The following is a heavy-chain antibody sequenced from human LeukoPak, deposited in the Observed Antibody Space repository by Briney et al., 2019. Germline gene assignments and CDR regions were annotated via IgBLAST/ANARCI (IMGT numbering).Heavy chain of an antibody. J-gene: IGHJ4*02. D-gene: IGHD3-22*01. Sequence: PSETLSLTCTVSGGSISSSSYYWGWIRQPPGKGLEWIGSFYYSESTYYNPSLKSRVTISVDTSKNQFSLKLRSVTAADTAMYYCARAAVLYYEGSGYSTRFDYWGQGTLVTVSS. CDR3: ARAAVLYYEGSGYSTRFDY. CDR2: FYYSEST. V-gene: IGHV4-39*07. CDR1: GGSISSSSYY.